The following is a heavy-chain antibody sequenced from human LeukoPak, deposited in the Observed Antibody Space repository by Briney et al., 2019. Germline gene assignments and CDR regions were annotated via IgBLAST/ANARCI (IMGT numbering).Heavy chain of an antibody. CDR3: ARARNNYDSSGYSALDC. CDR1: GLLFSSHG. D-gene: IGHD3-22*01. Sequence: PGGSLRLSCAASSGLLFSSHGMHWVRQAPGKGLEGVAVIWYDGSNKWYADSVKGRFTISRDNSKNTLYLQMDSLRAEDTAVYYCARARNNYDSSGYSALDCWGQGTLVTVSS. V-gene: IGHV3-33*01. CDR2: IWYDGSNK. J-gene: IGHJ4*02.